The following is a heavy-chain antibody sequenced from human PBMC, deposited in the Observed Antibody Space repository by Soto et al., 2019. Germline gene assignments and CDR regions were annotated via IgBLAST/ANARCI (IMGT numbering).Heavy chain of an antibody. CDR3: AKLGSSSWSPHYYFDY. D-gene: IGHD2-2*01. Sequence: GGSLRLSCAASGFTFNNYAMGWVRQAPGKGLEWVSAITDSGDDTYYIGSVKGRFTISRDNSKSTLYLQMNSLRAEDTAIYYCAKLGSSSWSPHYYFDYWGQGTLVTVSS. CDR2: ITDSGDDT. CDR1: GFTFNNYA. V-gene: IGHV3-23*01. J-gene: IGHJ4*02.